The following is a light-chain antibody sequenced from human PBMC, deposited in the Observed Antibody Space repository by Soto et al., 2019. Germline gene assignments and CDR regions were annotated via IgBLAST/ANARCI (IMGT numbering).Light chain of an antibody. CDR2: GNS. CDR3: QSYDSSMSAYV. V-gene: IGLV1-40*01. CDR1: SSNIGAGYD. Sequence: QSVLTQPPSVSGAPGQRVTIFCTGSSSNIGAGYDVHWYQQLPGTAPKLLIYGNSNRPSGVPDRFSGSKSGTSASLAITGLQAEDEADYYCQSYDSSMSAYVFGTGTKVTVL. J-gene: IGLJ1*01.